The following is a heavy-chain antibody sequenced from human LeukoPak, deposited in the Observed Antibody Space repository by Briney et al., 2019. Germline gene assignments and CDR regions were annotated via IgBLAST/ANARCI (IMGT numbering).Heavy chain of an antibody. CDR1: GGSISSYY. J-gene: IGHJ4*02. CDR2: IYYSGST. CDR3: ARDTFHNTGGYFDY. D-gene: IGHD1-14*01. V-gene: IGHV4-59*01. Sequence: SETLSLTCTVSGGSISSYYWSWIRQPPGKGLEWIGYIYYSGSTNCNPSLKSRVTISVDTSKNQFSLKLSSVTAADTAVYYCARDTFHNTGGYFDYWGQGTLVTVSS.